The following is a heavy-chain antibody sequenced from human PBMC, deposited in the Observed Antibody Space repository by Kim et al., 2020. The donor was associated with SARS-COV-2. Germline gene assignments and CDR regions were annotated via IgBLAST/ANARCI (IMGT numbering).Heavy chain of an antibody. D-gene: IGHD6-13*01. CDR3: AKDMKFSSSWYRMDYYG. CDR2: INWNSGNR. V-gene: IGHV3-9*01. CDR1: GFTFDEYA. J-gene: IGHJ6*01. Sequence: GGSLRLSCAASGFTFDEYAMHWVRQAPGKGLEWVSGINWNSGNRGYADSVKGRFTISRDNAKNSLYLQMNSLRAEDTALYYCAKDMKFSSSWYRMDYYG.